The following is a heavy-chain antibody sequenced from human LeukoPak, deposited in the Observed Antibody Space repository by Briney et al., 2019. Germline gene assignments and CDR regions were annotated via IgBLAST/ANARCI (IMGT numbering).Heavy chain of an antibody. CDR1: GSTFSSYA. V-gene: IGHV3-30-3*01. Sequence: PGGSLRLSCAASGSTFSSYAMHWVRQAPGKGLEWVAVISYDGSNKYYADSVKGRFTISRDNSKNTLYLQVNSLRAEDTAIYYCARRVGTTTPFDYWGQGTLVTVSS. D-gene: IGHD1-26*01. CDR2: ISYDGSNK. J-gene: IGHJ4*02. CDR3: ARRVGTTTPFDY.